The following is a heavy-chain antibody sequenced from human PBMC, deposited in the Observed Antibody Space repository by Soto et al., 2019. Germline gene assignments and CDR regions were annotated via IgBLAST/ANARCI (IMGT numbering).Heavy chain of an antibody. CDR1: GDSVSSASYY. V-gene: IGHV4-61*01. Sequence: QVHLQESGPGLVKPSETLSLTCSVAGDSVSSASYYWNWIRQPPGQGLEWMGHVYYSGTTNYNPSLKGRVSISADPSQNHVSLMLDSVTAADTAVYYCARAAATSGLFGVEIPNWFDPWGQGTLVTVSS. J-gene: IGHJ5*02. CDR3: ARAAATSGLFGVEIPNWFDP. D-gene: IGHD3-3*01. CDR2: VYYSGTT.